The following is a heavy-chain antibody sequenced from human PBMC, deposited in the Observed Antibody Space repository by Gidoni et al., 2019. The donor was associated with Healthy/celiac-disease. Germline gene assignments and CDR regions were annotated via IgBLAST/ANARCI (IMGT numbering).Heavy chain of an antibody. J-gene: IGHJ3*02. CDR1: GFTFSSYC. Sequence: EVQLVESGGGLVQPGGSLRLSCAASGFTFSSYCMHWVRQAPGKGLVWVSRINSDGSSTSYADSVKGRFTISRDNAKNTLYLQMNSLRAEDTAVYYCARGCSSTSCYAVDDAFDIWGQGTMVTVSS. CDR3: ARGCSSTSCYAVDDAFDI. D-gene: IGHD2-2*01. CDR2: INSDGSST. V-gene: IGHV3-74*01.